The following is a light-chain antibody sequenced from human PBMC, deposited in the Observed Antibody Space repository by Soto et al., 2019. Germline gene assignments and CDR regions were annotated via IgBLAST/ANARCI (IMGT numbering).Light chain of an antibody. CDR2: GNS. V-gene: IGLV1-40*01. CDR3: QSYDSSLSGSNVV. J-gene: IGLJ2*01. Sequence: QSVLTQPPSVSGAPGQRVTISCTGSSSNIGAGYDVHWYQQLPGTAPKHLIYGNSNRPSGVPDRFSGSKSGTSASLAITGLQAEDEADYYCQSYDSSLSGSNVVFGGGTKLTVL. CDR1: SSNIGAGYD.